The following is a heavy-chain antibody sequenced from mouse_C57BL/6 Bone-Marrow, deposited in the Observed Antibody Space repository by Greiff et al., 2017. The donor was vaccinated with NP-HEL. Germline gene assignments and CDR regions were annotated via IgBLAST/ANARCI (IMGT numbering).Heavy chain of an antibody. V-gene: IGHV3-6*01. CDR2: ISYDGSN. J-gene: IGHJ2*01. CDR3: ARYGYYGFDY. Sequence: ESGPGLVKPSQSLSLTCSVTGYSITSGYYWNWIRQFPGNKLEWMGYISYDGSNNYNPSLKNRISITRETSKNQFFLKFNSVTTEDTATYYCARYGYYGFDYWGQGTTLTVSS. CDR1: GYSITSGYY. D-gene: IGHD2-3*01.